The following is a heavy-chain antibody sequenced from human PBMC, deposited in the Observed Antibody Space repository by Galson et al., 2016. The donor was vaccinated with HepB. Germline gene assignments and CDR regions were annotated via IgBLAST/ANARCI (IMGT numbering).Heavy chain of an antibody. CDR3: ARDGKGTTVYNYGMDV. V-gene: IGHV3-48*02. D-gene: IGHD4-17*01. Sequence: SLRLSCAASGFTFSSYRMNWVHQAPGKGLEWLSYISSSSSTIYYADSVKGRFTISRDNAKNSLYLQMNSLRDEDTAVYYCARDGKGTTVYNYGMDVWGQGTTVTVSS. CDR1: GFTFSSYR. J-gene: IGHJ6*02. CDR2: ISSSSSTI.